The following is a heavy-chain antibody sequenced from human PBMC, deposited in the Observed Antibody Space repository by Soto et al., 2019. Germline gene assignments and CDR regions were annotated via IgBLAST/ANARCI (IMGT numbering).Heavy chain of an antibody. Sequence: EVQLVESGGGLVQPGGSLRLTCIASGFTFNSYWMSWVRQSPGKGLEWVADIKQDGSAVNYLDALRGRFTITRDKGKNTRYAQMDSRRAGDAAVYYYSTGRRHSNWVHFDYWGQGILVAVSS. J-gene: IGHJ4*02. D-gene: IGHD4-4*01. CDR2: IKQDGSAV. CDR1: GFTFNSYW. V-gene: IGHV3-7*01. CDR3: STGRRHSNWVHFDY.